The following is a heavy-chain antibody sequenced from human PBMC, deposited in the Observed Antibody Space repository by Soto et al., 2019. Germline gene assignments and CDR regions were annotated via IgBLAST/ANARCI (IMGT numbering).Heavy chain of an antibody. CDR3: ARDRGGEGIFGVAPWSAELDY. Sequence: QVQLVESGGGVVQPGRSLRLSCAASGFTFSSYAMHWVRQAPGKGLEWVAVISYDGSNKYYADSVKGRFTISRDNSKNTLYQQMNSLRAEDTAVYYCARDRGGEGIFGVAPWSAELDYWGQGTLVTVSS. V-gene: IGHV3-30-3*01. J-gene: IGHJ4*02. D-gene: IGHD3-3*01. CDR1: GFTFSSYA. CDR2: ISYDGSNK.